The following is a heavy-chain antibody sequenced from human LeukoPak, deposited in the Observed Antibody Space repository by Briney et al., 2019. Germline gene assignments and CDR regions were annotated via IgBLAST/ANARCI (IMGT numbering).Heavy chain of an antibody. J-gene: IGHJ4*02. V-gene: IGHV1-18*01. CDR1: GYIFNNYG. Sequence: GASVKVSCKASGYIFNNYGIGWVRQAPGQGLEWMGWISTYNGATNYAQKFQGRVTMTTDTSTTTAYMELRSLRSDDTAVYYCARASQGFGVVMVDYWGQGTLVTVSS. CDR2: ISTYNGAT. D-gene: IGHD3-3*01. CDR3: ARASQGFGVVMVDY.